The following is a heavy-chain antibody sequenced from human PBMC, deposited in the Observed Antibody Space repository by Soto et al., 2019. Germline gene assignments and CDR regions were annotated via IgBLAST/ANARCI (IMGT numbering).Heavy chain of an antibody. V-gene: IGHV5-10-1*01. D-gene: IGHD2-2*02. Sequence: SCVSKKTGKGVVWMGRIDPSDSYTNYSPSFQGHVTISADKSISTAYLQWSSLKASDTAMYYCARLVSTSCYTRPCDSGTAFWRQRTTVTVSS. CDR2: IDPSDSYT. J-gene: IGHJ6*02. CDR3: ARLVSTSCYTRPCDSGTAF.